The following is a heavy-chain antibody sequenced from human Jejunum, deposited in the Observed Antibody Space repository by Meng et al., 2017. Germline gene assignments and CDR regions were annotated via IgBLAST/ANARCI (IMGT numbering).Heavy chain of an antibody. J-gene: IGHJ4*02. CDR1: GGSISSAVYY. CDR2: IYYSGTTDSGST. Sequence: QHSAPRLLPPPQTPSPTVTVSGGCTSGGSISSAVYYWGWVRQHPGMGLEWIGYIYYSGTTDSGSTYYNPSLKSRLSISVDTSKNQFSLKLTSVTAADTAVYYCARGGYYSFDYWGQGTLVTVSS. D-gene: IGHD5-18*01. CDR3: ARGGYYSFDY. V-gene: IGHV4-31*03.